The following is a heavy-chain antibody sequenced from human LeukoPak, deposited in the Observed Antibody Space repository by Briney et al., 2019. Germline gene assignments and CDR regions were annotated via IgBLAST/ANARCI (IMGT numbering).Heavy chain of an antibody. V-gene: IGHV1-18*01. Sequence: ASVNVSCKASGYTFTSYGISWVRQAPGQGLECMGWISAYNGNTNYAQKLQGRVTMTTDTSTSTAYMELRSLRSDDTAVYYCARGPFTIFGVVTTFDYWGQGTLVTVSS. CDR2: ISAYNGNT. CDR1: GYTFTSYG. J-gene: IGHJ4*02. D-gene: IGHD3-3*01. CDR3: ARGPFTIFGVVTTFDY.